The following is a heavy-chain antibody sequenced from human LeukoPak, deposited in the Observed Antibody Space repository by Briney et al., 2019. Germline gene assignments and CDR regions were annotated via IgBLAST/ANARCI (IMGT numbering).Heavy chain of an antibody. J-gene: IGHJ6*03. Sequence: SETLSLTCTVSGGSISPYYWSWIRQPPGKGLEWIGYIYYSGSTNYNPSLKSRVTISVDTSKNQFSLKLSSVTAADTAVYYCARVGVIAARTRYYYYMDVWGKGTTVTVSS. V-gene: IGHV4-59*01. D-gene: IGHD6-6*01. CDR3: ARVGVIAARTRYYYYMDV. CDR1: GGSISPYY. CDR2: IYYSGST.